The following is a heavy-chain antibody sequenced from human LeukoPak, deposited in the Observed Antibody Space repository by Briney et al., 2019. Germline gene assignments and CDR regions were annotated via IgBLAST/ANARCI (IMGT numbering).Heavy chain of an antibody. CDR1: GGSISSSSYS. D-gene: IGHD3-10*01. V-gene: IGHV4-39*01. J-gene: IGHJ6*03. CDR2: IYYSGST. CDR3: ARRVRLWCGEPAYYYYYMDV. Sequence: SETLSLTCTVSGGSISSSSYSWGWIRQPPGKGLEWIGSIYYSGSTYYNPSLKSRVTISVDTSKNQFSLKLSSVTAADTAVYYCARRVRLWCGEPAYYYYYMDVWGKGTTVTISS.